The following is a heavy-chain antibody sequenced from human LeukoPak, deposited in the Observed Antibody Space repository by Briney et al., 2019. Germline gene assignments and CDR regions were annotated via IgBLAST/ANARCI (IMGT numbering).Heavy chain of an antibody. CDR1: GYTCTSYG. Sequence: SVKVSCKASGYTCTSYGISWVRQAPGQGLEWMGRIIPILGIANYAQKFQGRVTITADKSTSTAYMELSSLRSEDTAVYYCARDITIFGLDYQREFDYWGQGTLVTVSS. CDR3: ARDITIFGLDYQREFDY. D-gene: IGHD3-3*01. J-gene: IGHJ4*02. V-gene: IGHV1-69*04. CDR2: IIPILGIA.